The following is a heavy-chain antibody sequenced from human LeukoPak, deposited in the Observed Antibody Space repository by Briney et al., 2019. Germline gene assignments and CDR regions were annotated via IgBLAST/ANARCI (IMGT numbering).Heavy chain of an antibody. CDR1: GGSISSSSYY. J-gene: IGHJ4*02. Sequence: SETLSLTCTVSGGSISSSSYYWGWIRQPPGKGLEWIGSIYYSGSTYYNPSLKSRVTISVDTSKNQFSLKLSSVTAADTAVYYCAAERITMIVVAPAVDYWGQGTLVTVSS. CDR3: AAERITMIVVAPAVDY. CDR2: IYYSGST. D-gene: IGHD3-22*01. V-gene: IGHV4-39*07.